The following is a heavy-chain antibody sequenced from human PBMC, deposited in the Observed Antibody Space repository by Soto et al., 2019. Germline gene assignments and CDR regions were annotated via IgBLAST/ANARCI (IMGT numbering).Heavy chain of an antibody. J-gene: IGHJ3*02. CDR3: ATLNWNHWGNNAFDI. V-gene: IGHV1-46*03. CDR1: GYTFTSYY. Sequence: GASGKVSCKASGYTFTSYYMHWVRQAPGQGLEWMGIINPSGGSTSYAQKFQGRVTMTRDTSTSTVYMELSSLRSEDTAVYYCATLNWNHWGNNAFDIWGQGTMVTVSS. D-gene: IGHD1-20*01. CDR2: INPSGGST.